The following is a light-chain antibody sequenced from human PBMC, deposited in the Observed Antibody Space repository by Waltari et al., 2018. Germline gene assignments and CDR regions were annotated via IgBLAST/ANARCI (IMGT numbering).Light chain of an antibody. CDR1: QTVLYRSHNKNY. J-gene: IGKJ4*01. Sequence: DIVMTQSPDYLAVSLGERATINCKSSQTVLYRSHNKNYLAWYQQKPGQPPKLLIHWVGIRESGVPDRFSGSGSGTDFSLTISSLQAEDVAVYYCQQYYSAPLTFGGGTKVDIK. V-gene: IGKV4-1*01. CDR3: QQYYSAPLT. CDR2: WVG.